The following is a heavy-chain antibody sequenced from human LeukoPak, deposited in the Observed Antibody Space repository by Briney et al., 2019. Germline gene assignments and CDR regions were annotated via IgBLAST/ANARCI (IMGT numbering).Heavy chain of an antibody. D-gene: IGHD6-13*01. V-gene: IGHV3-15*01. J-gene: IGHJ4*02. CDR2: IKSKTDGGTT. Sequence: PGGSLRLSCVASGLTFSDAWMSWVRQAPGKGLEWVGRIKSKTDGGTTDYAAPVKGRFTISRDDSKNTLYLQMNSLKTEDTAVYYCTTESDVAAAGLLDYWGQGTLVTVSS. CDR3: TTESDVAAAGLLDY. CDR1: GLTFSDAW.